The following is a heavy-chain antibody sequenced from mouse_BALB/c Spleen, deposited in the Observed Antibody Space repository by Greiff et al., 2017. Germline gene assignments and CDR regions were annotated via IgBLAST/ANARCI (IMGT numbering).Heavy chain of an antibody. D-gene: IGHD2-10*01. CDR2: IYPGSGNT. CDR1: GYTFTDYY. V-gene: IGHV1-77*01. CDR3: AQGAYYGNFYYAMDY. J-gene: IGHJ4*01. Sequence: VKVVESGAELARPGASVKLSCKASGYTFTDYYINWVKQRTGQGLEWIGEIYPGSGNTYYNEKFKGKATLTADKSSSTAYMQLSSLTSEDSAVYFCAQGAYYGNFYYAMDYWGQGTSVTVSS.